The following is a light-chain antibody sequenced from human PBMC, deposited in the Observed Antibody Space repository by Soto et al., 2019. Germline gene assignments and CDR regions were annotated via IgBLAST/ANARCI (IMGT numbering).Light chain of an antibody. Sequence: DIQMTQSPSSLSASVGDRVTITCRASQSISRYLNWYQQKPGKAPKLLIYAASSLLGGVPSRFSGSGSGTDFTLTISSLQPEDFATYYCQQANSPPLTFGGGTKVDIK. CDR2: AAS. V-gene: IGKV1-39*01. J-gene: IGKJ4*01. CDR1: QSISRY. CDR3: QQANSPPLT.